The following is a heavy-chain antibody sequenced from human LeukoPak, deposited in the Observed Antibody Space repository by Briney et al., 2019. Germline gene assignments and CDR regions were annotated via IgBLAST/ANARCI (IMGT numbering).Heavy chain of an antibody. J-gene: IGHJ3*02. CDR3: ARGRDGYNGDDAFDI. CDR2: IYTSGST. V-gene: IGHV4-4*07. CDR1: GGSISSYY. Sequence: PSETLSLTCTVSGGSISSYYWSWIRQPAGKGLEWIGRIYTSGSTNYNPSLKSRITMSVDTSKNQFSLKLSSVTAADTAVYYCARGRDGYNGDDAFDIWGQGTMVTVSS. D-gene: IGHD5-24*01.